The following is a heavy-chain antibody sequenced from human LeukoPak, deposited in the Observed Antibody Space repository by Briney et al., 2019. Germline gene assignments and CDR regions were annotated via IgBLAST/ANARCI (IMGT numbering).Heavy chain of an antibody. Sequence: SETLSLTCTVSGGSISSYYWSWIRQPPGKGLEWIGEINHSGSTNYNPSLKSRVTISVDTSKNQFSLKLSSVTAADTAVYYCASLPRITMVRGYYYYYMDVWGKGTTVTISS. CDR1: GGSISSYY. V-gene: IGHV4-34*01. CDR3: ASLPRITMVRGYYYYYMDV. CDR2: INHSGST. J-gene: IGHJ6*03. D-gene: IGHD3-10*01.